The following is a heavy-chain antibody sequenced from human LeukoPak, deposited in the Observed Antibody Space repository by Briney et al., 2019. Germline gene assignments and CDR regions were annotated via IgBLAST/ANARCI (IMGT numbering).Heavy chain of an antibody. CDR2: INPNSGGT. D-gene: IGHD2-15*01. CDR3: ARDRMDCSGGSCRPNWFDP. V-gene: IGHV1-2*02. J-gene: IGHJ5*02. CDR1: GGTFSSYA. Sequence: ASVKVSCKASGGTFSSYAISWVRQAPGQGLEWMGWINPNSGGTNYAQKFQGRVTMTRDTSISTAYMELSRLRSDDTAVYYCARDRMDCSGGSCRPNWFDPWGQGTLVTVSS.